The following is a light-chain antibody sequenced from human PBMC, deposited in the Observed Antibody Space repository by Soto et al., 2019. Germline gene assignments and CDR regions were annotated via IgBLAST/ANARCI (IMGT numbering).Light chain of an antibody. CDR2: DVT. CDR1: SSDIGAYNY. Sequence: QSAPTQPASVSGSPGQSITISCTGTSSDIGAYNYVSWYQHHPGRAPKLMIYDVTRRPSGVSNRFSGSKSGNTASLTISGLQAEDEADYYCGSYTGTSTPYAFGTGTKLTVL. CDR3: GSYTGTSTPYA. V-gene: IGLV2-14*03. J-gene: IGLJ1*01.